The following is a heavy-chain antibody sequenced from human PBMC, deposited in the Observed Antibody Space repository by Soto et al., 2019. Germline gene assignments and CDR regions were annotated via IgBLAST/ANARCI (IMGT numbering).Heavy chain of an antibody. Sequence: SETLSLTCGVHGGSASGYYWTWIRQAPGKGLEWIGEINHLGSTSYNPSLQSRLTISVDMSKNQISLKLNSVTAADTAVYYCARLRGLGYYDTSGYYIYSTQYGLGVWGQGTTVTVSS. D-gene: IGHD3-22*01. V-gene: IGHV4-34*01. CDR1: GGSASGYY. CDR3: ARLRGLGYYDTSGYYIYSTQYGLGV. CDR2: INHLGST. J-gene: IGHJ6*02.